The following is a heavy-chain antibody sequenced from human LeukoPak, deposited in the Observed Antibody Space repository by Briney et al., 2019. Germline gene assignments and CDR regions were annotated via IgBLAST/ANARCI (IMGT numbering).Heavy chain of an antibody. D-gene: IGHD2-2*01. CDR2: ISSNGGST. CDR3: VKGRVVPAAPLDY. CDR1: GFTFSSYA. V-gene: IGHV3-64D*06. Sequence: PGGSLRLSCSASGFTFSSYAMHWVRQAPGKGLEYVSAISSNGGSTYYADSVKGRFTISRDNSKNTLYLQMSSLRAEDTAVYYCVKGRVVPAAPLDYRGQGTLVTVSS. J-gene: IGHJ4*02.